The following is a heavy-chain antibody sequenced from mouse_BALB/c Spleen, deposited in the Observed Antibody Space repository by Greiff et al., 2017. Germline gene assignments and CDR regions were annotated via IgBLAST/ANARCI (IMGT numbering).Heavy chain of an antibody. CDR3: AAMITTGSWFAY. V-gene: IGHV1-82*01. Sequence: QVQLQQSGPELVKPGASVKISCKASGYAFSSSWMNWVKQRPGQGLEWIGRIYPGDGDTNYNGKFKGKATLTADKSSSTAYMQRSSLTSVDSAVYCGAAMITTGSWFAYWGQGTLVTVSA. D-gene: IGHD2-4*01. CDR2: IYPGDGDT. J-gene: IGHJ3*01. CDR1: GYAFSSSW.